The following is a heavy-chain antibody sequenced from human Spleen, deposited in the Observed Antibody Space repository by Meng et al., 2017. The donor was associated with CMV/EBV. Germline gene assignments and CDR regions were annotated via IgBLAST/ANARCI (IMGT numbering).Heavy chain of an antibody. Sequence: SGFTFSIYDMFWVRQAPWKGLEWVSGISGSVGSTYYADSVKGRFTISRDNSKNTLFLQMNSLRAEDTAVYYCAKVYSSNWNDAFHIWGQGTMVTVSS. CDR2: ISGSVGST. CDR1: GFTFSIYD. D-gene: IGHD6-13*01. CDR3: AKVYSSNWNDAFHI. V-gene: IGHV3-23*01. J-gene: IGHJ3*02.